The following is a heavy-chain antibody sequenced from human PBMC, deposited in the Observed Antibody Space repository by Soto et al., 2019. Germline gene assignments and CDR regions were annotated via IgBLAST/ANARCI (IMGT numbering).Heavy chain of an antibody. CDR1: GFAFSGYA. CDR2: ISFDGSNK. J-gene: IGHJ3*02. Sequence: PGGSLRLSCAASGFAFSGYAMHWVRQAPGKGLEWVAVISFDGSNKYYADSVKGRFTISRDNSKNTLYLQMNSLRAEDTAMYYCARAGSGHDAFDIWDQGTMVTVSS. V-gene: IGHV3-30-3*01. D-gene: IGHD3-10*01. CDR3: ARAGSGHDAFDI.